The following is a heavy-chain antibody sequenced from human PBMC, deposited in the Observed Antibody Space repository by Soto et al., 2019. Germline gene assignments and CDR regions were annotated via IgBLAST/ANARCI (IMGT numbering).Heavy chain of an antibody. CDR2: IISGGTRV. D-gene: IGHD5-12*01. J-gene: IGHJ3*02. V-gene: IGHV3-74*01. Sequence: QPGGSLRLSCAASGFTFSSDWMNWVRQSPGKGLEWVSRIISGGTRVSYADSVRGRFTTSIDSSRTTVYLQMRDLRPEDTALYFCATWHLREHAYDIWGQGTMVTVSS. CDR3: ATWHLREHAYDI. CDR1: GFTFSSDW.